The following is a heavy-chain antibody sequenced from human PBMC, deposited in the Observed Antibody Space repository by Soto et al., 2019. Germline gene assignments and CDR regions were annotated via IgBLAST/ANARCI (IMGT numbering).Heavy chain of an antibody. CDR2: ISAYNGNT. CDR1: GYTFTSYG. J-gene: IGHJ6*02. CDR3: ASLRYSGYDFGYYGMDV. V-gene: IGHV1-18*04. D-gene: IGHD5-12*01. Sequence: ASVKVSCKAPGYTFTSYGISWVRQAPGQGLEWMGWISAYNGNTNYAQKLQGRVTMTTDTSTSTAYMELRSLRSDDTAVYYCASLRYSGYDFGYYGMDVWGQGTTVTVSS.